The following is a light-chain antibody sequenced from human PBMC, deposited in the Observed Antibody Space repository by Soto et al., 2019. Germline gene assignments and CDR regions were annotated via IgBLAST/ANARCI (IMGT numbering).Light chain of an antibody. J-gene: IGKJ5*01. CDR1: QHVSGSF. CDR2: DAS. Sequence: EVVLTQSPGTLSLSPGQRATLSCRASQHVSGSFLAWYQQKPGRAPRLLIYDASTRATGIPDRFSGRGSGTEFTLTISSLQPDDFATYYCQHYNGFSITFGQGTRLDI. CDR3: QHYNGFSIT. V-gene: IGKV3-20*01.